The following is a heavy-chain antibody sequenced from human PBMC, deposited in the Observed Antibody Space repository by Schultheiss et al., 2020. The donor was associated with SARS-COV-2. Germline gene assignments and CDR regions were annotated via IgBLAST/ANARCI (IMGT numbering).Heavy chain of an antibody. J-gene: IGHJ1*01. D-gene: IGHD6-13*01. CDR1: GFSLSTSGVG. V-gene: IGHV4-61*08. Sequence: SGPTLVKPTQTLTLTCTFSGFSLSTSGVGVGWIRQPPGKGLEWIGYIYNSGSTNYNPSLKSRVTISVDTSKNQFSLKLSSVTAADTAVYYCARDGAAADGGFQHWGQGTLVTVSS. CDR2: IYNSGST. CDR3: ARDGAAADGGFQH.